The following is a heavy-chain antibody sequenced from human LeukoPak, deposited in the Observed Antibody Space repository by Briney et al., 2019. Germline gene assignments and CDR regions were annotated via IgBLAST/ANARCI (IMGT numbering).Heavy chain of an antibody. D-gene: IGHD4-17*01. CDR3: ARVDDGDYGFDY. Sequence: PGGSLRLSCAASGFTVSSNYMSWVRQAPGKGLEWVSVIYSGGSTYYADSVKGRFTISRDNSKNTLYLQMNSLRAEDTAVYYCARVDDGDYGFDYWGQGTLVTVSS. CDR1: GFTVSSNY. CDR2: IYSGGST. J-gene: IGHJ4*02. V-gene: IGHV3-66*01.